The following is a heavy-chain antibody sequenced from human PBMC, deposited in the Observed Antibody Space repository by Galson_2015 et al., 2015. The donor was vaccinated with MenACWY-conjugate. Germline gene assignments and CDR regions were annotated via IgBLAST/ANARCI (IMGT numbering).Heavy chain of an antibody. Sequence: SETLSLTCTVSGGSISSYYWSWIRQPPGKGLEWIGSIYYSGSTDYNPSLKSRVTISIDMSKNHFSLRLSSVTAADTAVYYCARDGYCSGVSCYGSSMYYWFDPWGQGTLVTVSS. CDR3: ARDGYCSGVSCYGSSMYYWFDP. CDR2: IYYSGST. J-gene: IGHJ5*02. D-gene: IGHD2-15*01. CDR1: GGSISSYY. V-gene: IGHV4-59*01.